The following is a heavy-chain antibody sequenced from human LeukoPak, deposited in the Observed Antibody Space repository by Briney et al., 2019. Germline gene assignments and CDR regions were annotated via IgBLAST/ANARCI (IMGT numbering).Heavy chain of an antibody. CDR2: IKSKTDGGTT. CDR3: TTRLRFSYMDV. Sequence: GGSLRLSCAASGFSFSDAWMSWVRQIPGKGLEWVGRIKSKTDGGTTDYAAPVKGRFTISRDDSKNTLYLQMNSLKTEDTAVYYCTTRLRFSYMDVWGKGTTVTVSS. D-gene: IGHD3-3*01. CDR1: GFSFSDAW. J-gene: IGHJ6*03. V-gene: IGHV3-15*01.